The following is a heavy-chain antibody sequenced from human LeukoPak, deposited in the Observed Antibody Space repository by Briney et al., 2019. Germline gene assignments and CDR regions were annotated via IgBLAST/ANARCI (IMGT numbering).Heavy chain of an antibody. CDR1: GFTFSSYA. CDR2: IRYDGSNK. CDR3: AKDDSWQQLVPYYFDY. Sequence: PGRSLRLSCAASGFTFSSYAMHWARQAPGKGLEWVAFIRYDGSNKYYADSVKGRFTISRDNSKNTLYLQMNSLRAEDTAVYYCAKDDSWQQLVPYYFDYWGQGTLVTVSS. V-gene: IGHV3-30*02. D-gene: IGHD6-13*01. J-gene: IGHJ4*02.